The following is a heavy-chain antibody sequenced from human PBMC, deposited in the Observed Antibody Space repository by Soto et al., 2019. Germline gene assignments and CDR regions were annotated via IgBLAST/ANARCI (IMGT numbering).Heavy chain of an antibody. J-gene: IGHJ6*03. CDR2: ISAYNGAT. D-gene: IGHD6-19*01. CDR1: GYSFTNYG. V-gene: IGHV1-18*01. CDR3: ARDRGVAPPVAGNTHYYSSMDV. Sequence: QDQLVQSGGEVKKPGASVKVSCKASGYSFTNYGITWVRQAPGQGFEWMAWISAYNGATNYAQKLQGRVTMTTDASTSTAYLELRSLRSDDPAVYYCARDRGVAPPVAGNTHYYSSMDVWGNGTTVTVSS.